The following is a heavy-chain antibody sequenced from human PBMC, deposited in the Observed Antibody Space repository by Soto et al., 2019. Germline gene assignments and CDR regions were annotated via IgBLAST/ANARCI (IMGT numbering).Heavy chain of an antibody. CDR3: AFSLRHCFDFYY. V-gene: IGHV3-11*01. Sequence: QVQLVESGGGLVKPGGSLRLSCAASGFTFSDYYMSWIRQAPGKGLEWVSYISSSGSTIYYADSVKGRFTISRDNAENSLYMQMNSLRAEHTAVDYSAFSLRHCFDFYYWGQGTLVTVSS. D-gene: IGHD2-21*01. CDR1: GFTFSDYY. J-gene: IGHJ4*02. CDR2: ISSSGSTI.